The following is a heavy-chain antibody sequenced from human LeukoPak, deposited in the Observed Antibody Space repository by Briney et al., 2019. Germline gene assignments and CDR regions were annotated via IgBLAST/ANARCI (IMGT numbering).Heavy chain of an antibody. D-gene: IGHD3-16*01. J-gene: IGHJ4*02. CDR1: GFVFSIYT. CDR3: VKDFGRVRGTPDS. CDR2: ISGSGNGFSI. V-gene: IGHV3-64D*06. Sequence: GGSLRLSCSASGFVFSIYTMYWVRQTPGKGPEYVSTISGSGNGFSIYYADSVKGRSTISRDDSKSILYLQMNGLRSEDTAVYYRVKDFGRVRGTPDSWGQGTLVTVSS.